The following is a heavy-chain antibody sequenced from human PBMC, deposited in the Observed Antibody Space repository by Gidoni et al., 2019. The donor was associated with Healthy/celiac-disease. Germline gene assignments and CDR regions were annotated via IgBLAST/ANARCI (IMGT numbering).Heavy chain of an antibody. Sequence: QLQLQESGPGLVKPSETLSLTCTVPGGSISRSSYYWGWIRQPPGKGLEWIGSIYYSGSTYYNPSLKSRVTISVDTSKNQFSLKLSSVTAADTAVYYCARTLPQLAFDYWGQGTLVTVSS. CDR2: IYYSGST. V-gene: IGHV4-39*01. CDR3: ARTLPQLAFDY. J-gene: IGHJ4*02. D-gene: IGHD2-2*01. CDR1: GGSISRSSYY.